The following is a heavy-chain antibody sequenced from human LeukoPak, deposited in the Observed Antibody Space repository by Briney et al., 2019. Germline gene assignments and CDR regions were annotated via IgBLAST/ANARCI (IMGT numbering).Heavy chain of an antibody. J-gene: IGHJ4*02. Sequence: GGSLRLSCAASGFTFSNYWMSWVRQAPGKALEWVASIHQHGNEKYFVDSVRGRFTISRDNAKNSLYLQMSSLRAEDTAVYYCATLNGPLFEYWGQGTLVTVSS. CDR1: GFTFSNYW. CDR2: IHQHGNEK. D-gene: IGHD2-8*01. CDR3: ATLNGPLFEY. V-gene: IGHV3-7*01.